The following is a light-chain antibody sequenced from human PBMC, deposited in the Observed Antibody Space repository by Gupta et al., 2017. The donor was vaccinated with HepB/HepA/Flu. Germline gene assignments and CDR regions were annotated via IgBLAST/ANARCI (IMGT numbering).Light chain of an antibody. CDR1: NIVSKS. Sequence: SYVLTQQPSVSVAPGQTARITCGGDNIVSKSGHWYQQKPGQAPVLVCWYDSNRPSGIQERLAGSTAGNEAKRTHSRVEAGEEADDAGLAWHNHRGLVVFGTGTKLTVL. CDR3: LAWHNHRGLVV. J-gene: IGLJ2*01. CDR2: YDS. V-gene: IGLV3-21*01.